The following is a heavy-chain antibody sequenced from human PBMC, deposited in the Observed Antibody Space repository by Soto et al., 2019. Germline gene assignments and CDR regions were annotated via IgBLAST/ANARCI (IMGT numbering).Heavy chain of an antibody. CDR2: IYYSGST. V-gene: IGHV4-61*08. CDR3: ARVATRGLHESGGDFDF. Sequence: SETLSLTCTVSGGSISGGGYYWSWIRQPPGKGLEWIGYIYYSGSTNYNPSLKSRVTISVDTSKNQFSLKLSSVTAAATAVYYGARVATRGLHESGGDFDFWGQGTLVTVSS. D-gene: IGHD5-12*01. CDR1: GGSISGGGYY. J-gene: IGHJ4*02.